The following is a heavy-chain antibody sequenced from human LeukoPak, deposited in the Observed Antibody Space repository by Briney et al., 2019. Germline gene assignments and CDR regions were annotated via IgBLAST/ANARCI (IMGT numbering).Heavy chain of an antibody. CDR1: GGSFSGYY. D-gene: IGHD3-3*01. Sequence: PSETLSLTCAVYGGSFSGYYWSWIRQPPGKGLEWIGEINHSGSTNYNPSLKSRVTISVDTSKNQFSLKLSSVTAADTAVYYCARFPIFGVVIIGFDYWGQGTLVTVSS. V-gene: IGHV4-34*01. J-gene: IGHJ4*02. CDR2: INHSGST. CDR3: ARFPIFGVVIIGFDY.